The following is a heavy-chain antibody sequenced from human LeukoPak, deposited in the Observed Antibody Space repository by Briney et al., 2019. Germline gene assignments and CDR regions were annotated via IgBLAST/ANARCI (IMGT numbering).Heavy chain of an antibody. D-gene: IGHD3-10*01. CDR3: ARDMVRGPRGFDP. CDR1: GGTFSSYA. J-gene: IGHJ5*02. CDR2: IIPILGIA. V-gene: IGHV1-69*04. Sequence: SVKVSCKASGGTFSSYAISWVRQAPGQGLEWMGRIIPILGIANYAQKFQGRVTITADKSTSTAYMELSSLSSEDTAVYYCARDMVRGPRGFDPWGQGTLVTVSS.